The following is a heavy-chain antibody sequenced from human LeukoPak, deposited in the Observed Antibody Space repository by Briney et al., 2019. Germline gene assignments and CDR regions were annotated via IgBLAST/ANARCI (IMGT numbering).Heavy chain of an antibody. CDR3: ARHYYYDSSGLGDAFGI. CDR1: GGSISSSSYY. J-gene: IGHJ3*02. D-gene: IGHD3-22*01. CDR2: IYYSGST. V-gene: IGHV4-39*01. Sequence: SETLSLTCTVSGGSISSSSYYWGWIRQPPGKGLEWIGSIYYSGSTYYNPSLKSRVTISVDTSKNQFSLKLSSVTAADTAVYYCARHYYYDSSGLGDAFGIWGQGTMVTVSS.